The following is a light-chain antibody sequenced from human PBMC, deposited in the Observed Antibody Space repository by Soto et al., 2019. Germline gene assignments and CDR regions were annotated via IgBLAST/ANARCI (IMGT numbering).Light chain of an antibody. CDR3: MQGTHWPIT. J-gene: IGKJ5*01. Sequence: DVVMTQSPLSLPVTLGQPASIPCRSSQSLEYSDGNTYLNWFQPRPGRSPRGXIYKVSHRESGVPARFSCSGAGPDCARQISRVEAEDVGVDYCMQGTHWPITFGQGTRLEIK. V-gene: IGKV2-30*01. CDR1: QSLEYSDGNTY. CDR2: KVS.